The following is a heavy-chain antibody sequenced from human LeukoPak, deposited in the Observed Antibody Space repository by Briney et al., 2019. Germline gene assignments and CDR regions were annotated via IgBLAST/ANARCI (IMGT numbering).Heavy chain of an antibody. V-gene: IGHV3-66*02. CDR3: ARGGRARANVWWYFDY. J-gene: IGHJ4*02. D-gene: IGHD4/OR15-4a*01. Sequence: GGSLRLSCAASGFTFSSYAMSWVRQAPGKGLEWVSVIYSGGSTYYADSVKGRFTISRDNSKNTLYLQMNSLRAEDTAVYYCARGGRARANVWWYFDYWGQGTLVTVSS. CDR1: GFTFSSYA. CDR2: IYSGGST.